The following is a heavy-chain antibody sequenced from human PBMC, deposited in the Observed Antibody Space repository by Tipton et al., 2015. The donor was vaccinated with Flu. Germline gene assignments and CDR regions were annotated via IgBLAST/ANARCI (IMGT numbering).Heavy chain of an antibody. V-gene: IGHV4-39*07. CDR1: GASFSSIGHY. J-gene: IGHJ5*02. CDR2: IYYGGST. CDR3: AKGLDP. Sequence: TLSLTCSVSGASFSSIGHYWGWIRQSPGKGLEWIGTIYYGGSTYYNPSLKSRVTISLDMSKSQFSLQLTSVTAADTAVYYCAKGLDPWGQGTLVTVSS.